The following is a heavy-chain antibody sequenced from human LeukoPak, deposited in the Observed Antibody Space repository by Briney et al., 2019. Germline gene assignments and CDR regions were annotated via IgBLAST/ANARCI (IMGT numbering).Heavy chain of an antibody. CDR2: VFHSGTT. Sequence: PSETLSPTRNVSGDSLTSHFWSWIRQTPGKGLEWIGYVFHSGTTNYSPSLKSRVTISLDTSKKQFYLRLASVTAADTALYYCARRMATVTDAFDIWGRGTMVSVSS. CDR1: GDSLTSHF. J-gene: IGHJ3*02. V-gene: IGHV4-59*08. D-gene: IGHD5-24*01. CDR3: ARRMATVTDAFDI.